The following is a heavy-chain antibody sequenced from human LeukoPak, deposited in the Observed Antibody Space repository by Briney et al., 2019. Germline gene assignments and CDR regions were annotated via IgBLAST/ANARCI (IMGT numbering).Heavy chain of an antibody. D-gene: IGHD3-22*01. V-gene: IGHV4-30-2*01. CDR1: GGSVSSGGYS. CDR2: IYHSGST. CDR3: ARYYYDSSGYFRYFDS. J-gene: IGHJ4*02. Sequence: PSETLSLTCAVSGGSVSSGGYSWSWIRQPPGTGLEWIGYIYHSGSTYYNPSLKSRVTISVDRSKSQFSLNLSSVTAADTAVYYCARYYYDSSGYFRYFDSWGQGTLVTVSS.